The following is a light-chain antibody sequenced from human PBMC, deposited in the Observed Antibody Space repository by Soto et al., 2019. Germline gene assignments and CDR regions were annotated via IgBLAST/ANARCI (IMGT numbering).Light chain of an antibody. V-gene: IGLV2-14*01. Sequence: QSALAQPASVSGSPGQSITISCTGTSXDVGGYNYVSWYQQHPGKAPRLMIYEVSNRPSGVSNRFSGSKSANTASLTISGLQTEDEADYYCSSYRSGATITFGTGTKAPS. CDR2: EVS. CDR3: SSYRSGATIT. CDR1: SXDVGGYNY. J-gene: IGLJ1*01.